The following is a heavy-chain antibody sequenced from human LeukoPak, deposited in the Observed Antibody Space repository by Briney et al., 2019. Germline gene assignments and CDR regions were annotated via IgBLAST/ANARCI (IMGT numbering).Heavy chain of an antibody. V-gene: IGHV3-21*01. J-gene: IGHJ4*02. CDR3: ARGYVAACGLYYFDT. CDR1: GFTFNKYS. CDR2: VSSSSSYI. Sequence: GGSLRLSCAASGFTFNKYSMNWVRQAPGMGLEWVSCVSSSSSYIYYADSVKGRFTISRDNAKNSLYLQMNSLRAEDTAVYYCARGYVAACGLYYFDTWGRGTLVTVSS. D-gene: IGHD6-13*01.